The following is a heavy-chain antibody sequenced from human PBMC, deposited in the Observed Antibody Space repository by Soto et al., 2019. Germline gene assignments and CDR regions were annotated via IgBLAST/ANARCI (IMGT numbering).Heavy chain of an antibody. CDR1: KFTFTNYA. J-gene: IGHJ4*02. CDR3: AKDGTWIQLWFDF. D-gene: IGHD5-18*01. V-gene: IGHV3-23*01. Sequence: GSLRLSCAASKFTFTNYAMSWVRQAPGKGLEWVSSINPSGSDTYYADSVKGRFTISRDSSKSTLYLQMNSLRADDTAVYYCAKDGTWIQLWFDFWGQGTLVTLSS. CDR2: INPSGSDT.